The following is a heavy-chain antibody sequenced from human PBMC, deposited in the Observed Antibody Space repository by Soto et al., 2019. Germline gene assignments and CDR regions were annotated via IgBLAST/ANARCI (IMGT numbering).Heavy chain of an antibody. D-gene: IGHD1-26*01. Sequence: ASVKVSCKASGYTFTNYAMHWVRQAPGQRLEWMGWINAGNGNTKYSQKFQGRVTITRDTSASTAYMELSSLRSEDTAVYYCATMAPPGGSYYSAHDYWGQGTLVTVSS. CDR3: ATMAPPGGSYYSAHDY. CDR2: INAGNGNT. V-gene: IGHV1-3*01. CDR1: GYTFTNYA. J-gene: IGHJ4*02.